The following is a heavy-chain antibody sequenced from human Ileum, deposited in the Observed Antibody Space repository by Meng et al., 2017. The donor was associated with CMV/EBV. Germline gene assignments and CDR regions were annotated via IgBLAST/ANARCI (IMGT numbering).Heavy chain of an antibody. Sequence: GGSLRLSCAASGFTFDDYGMTWVRQVPGKGLGWVAGINWNGGSTDYPDSVKGRFTIPRDNAKNSLYLQMNSLTAVDTALYYCARDTRRPGYYFDYWGQGTLVTVSS. V-gene: IGHV3-20*04. CDR2: INWNGGST. CDR3: ARDTRRPGYYFDY. CDR1: GFTFDDYG. J-gene: IGHJ4*02.